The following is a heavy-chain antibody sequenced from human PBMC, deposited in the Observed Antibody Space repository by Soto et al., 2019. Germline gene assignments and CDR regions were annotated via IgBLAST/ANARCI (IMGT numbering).Heavy chain of an antibody. Sequence: EVQLLESGGGLVQPGGSLRLSCAASGFTFSSYAMSWVRQAPGKGLEWVSAISGSGGSTYYADSVKGRFTIARDNSNNTLYLQLHSLRADDTAVYYCAKGVAAAVAFFDYWGQGNLVPVSS. V-gene: IGHV3-23*01. CDR1: GFTFSSYA. CDR2: ISGSGGST. J-gene: IGHJ4*02. CDR3: AKGVAAAVAFFDY. D-gene: IGHD6-13*01.